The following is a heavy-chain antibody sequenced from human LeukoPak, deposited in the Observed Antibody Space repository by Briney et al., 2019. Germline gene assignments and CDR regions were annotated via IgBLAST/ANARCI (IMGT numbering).Heavy chain of an antibody. V-gene: IGHV1-69*01. D-gene: IGHD6-13*01. J-gene: IGHJ6*03. CDR2: IIPIFGTA. CDR1: GGTFSSYA. Sequence: SVKVSCKASGGTFSSYAISWVRQAPGQGLEWMGGIIPIFGTANCAQKFQGRVTITADESTSTAYMELSSLRSEDTAVYYCARAGRYSSPHYYYYYMDVWGKGTTVTVSS. CDR3: ARAGRYSSPHYYYYYMDV.